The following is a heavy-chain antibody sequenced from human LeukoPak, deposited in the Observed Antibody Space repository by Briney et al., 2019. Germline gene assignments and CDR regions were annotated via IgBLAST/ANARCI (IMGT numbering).Heavy chain of an antibody. CDR2: INSDGRST. CDR1: GFTFSNYW. J-gene: IGHJ4*02. D-gene: IGHD3-9*01. Sequence: GGSLRLSCAASGFTFSNYWMHWVRQAPGKGLVWVSRINSDGRSTNYADSVKGRFTISRDNAKNTLYLQMNSLRVEDTAVYYCARGADSGYSSDNWGQGTVVSVSS. CDR3: ARGADSGYSSDN. V-gene: IGHV3-74*01.